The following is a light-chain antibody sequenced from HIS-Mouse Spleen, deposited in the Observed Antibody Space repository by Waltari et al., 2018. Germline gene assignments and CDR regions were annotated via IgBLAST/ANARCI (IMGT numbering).Light chain of an antibody. V-gene: IGLV7-46*01. CDR1: TGAVTSGHY. J-gene: IGLJ1*01. Sequence: QAVVTQEPSLTVSPGGTVTLTCGSSTGAVTSGHYPYWFQQKPGQAPRTLFYDTSNNHSWTPARFSGSLLGGKAALTLSGAQPEDEAEYYCLLSYSGARPYVFGTGTKVTVL. CDR3: LLSYSGARPYV. CDR2: DTS.